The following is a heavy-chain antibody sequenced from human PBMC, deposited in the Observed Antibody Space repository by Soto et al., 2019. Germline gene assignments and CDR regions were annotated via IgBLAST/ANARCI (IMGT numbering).Heavy chain of an antibody. CDR1: GFTFSSYA. CDR2: ISYDGSNK. J-gene: IGHJ3*02. CDR3: ASLKEDSYGYVKLGEDDAFDI. Sequence: GGSLRLSCAASGFTFSSYAMHWVRQAPGKGLEWVAVISYDGSNKYYADSVKGRFTISRDNSKNTLYLQMNSLRAEDTAVYYCASLKEDSYGYVKLGEDDAFDIWGQGTMVTVSS. D-gene: IGHD5-18*01. V-gene: IGHV3-30-3*01.